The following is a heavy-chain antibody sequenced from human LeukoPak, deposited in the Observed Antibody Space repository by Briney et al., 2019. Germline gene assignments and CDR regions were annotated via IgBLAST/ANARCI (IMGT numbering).Heavy chain of an antibody. D-gene: IGHD2-15*01. CDR3: ARDKYCSGGTCPPFDL. Sequence: SETLSLTCTVSDGSISSSNYWSWVRQPPGKGLEWIGEIFRNESPNYNPSLKSRVTISVDKSKNQFSLMLKSLTAADTAVYFCARDKYCSGGTCPPFDLWGQGTLVTVSS. V-gene: IGHV4-4*02. CDR1: DGSISSSNY. J-gene: IGHJ4*02. CDR2: IFRNESP.